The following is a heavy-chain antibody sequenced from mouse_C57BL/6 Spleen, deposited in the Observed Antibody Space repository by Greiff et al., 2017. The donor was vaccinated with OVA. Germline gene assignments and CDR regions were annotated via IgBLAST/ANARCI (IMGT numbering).Heavy chain of an antibody. CDR3: ARSFITTVVATPH. CDR1: GYAFTNYL. J-gene: IGHJ3*01. CDR2: INPGSGGT. Sequence: QVQLQQSGAELVRPGTSVKVSCKASGYAFTNYLIEWVKQRPGQGLEWIGVINPGSGGTNYNEKFKGKATLTADKSSSTAYMQLSSLTSEDSAVYFCARSFITTVVATPHWGQGTLVTVSA. V-gene: IGHV1-54*01. D-gene: IGHD1-1*01.